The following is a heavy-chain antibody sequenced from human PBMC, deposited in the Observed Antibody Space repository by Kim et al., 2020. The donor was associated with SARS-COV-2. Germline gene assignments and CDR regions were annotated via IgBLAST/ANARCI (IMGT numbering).Heavy chain of an antibody. CDR1: GGSFSGYY. CDR3: ARQWAAYCSSTSCYGIDY. V-gene: IGHV4-34*01. CDR2: INRSGST. J-gene: IGHJ4*02. Sequence: SETLSLTCAVYGGSFSGYYWSWIRQPPGKGLEWIGEINRSGSTNYNPSLKSRVTISVDTSKNQFSLKLSSVTAADTAVYYCARQWAAYCSSTSCYGIDYWGQGTLVTVSS. D-gene: IGHD2-2*01.